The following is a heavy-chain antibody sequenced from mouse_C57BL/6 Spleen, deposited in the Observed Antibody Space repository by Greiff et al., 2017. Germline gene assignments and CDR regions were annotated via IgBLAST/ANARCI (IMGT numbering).Heavy chain of an antibody. D-gene: IGHD6-1*01. V-gene: IGHV1-22*01. CDR2: INPNNGGT. J-gene: IGHJ2*01. CDR1: GYTFTDYN. CDR3: ARPSYPYNKDFDY. Sequence: EVKLQESGPELVKPGASVKMSCKASGYTFTDYNMHWVKQSHGKSLEWIGYINPNNGGTSYNQKFKGKATLTVNKSSSTAYMELRSLTSEDSAVYYCARPSYPYNKDFDYWGQGTTLTVSS.